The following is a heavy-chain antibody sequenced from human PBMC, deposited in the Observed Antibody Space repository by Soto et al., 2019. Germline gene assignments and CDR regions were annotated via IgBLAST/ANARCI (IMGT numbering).Heavy chain of an antibody. V-gene: IGHV4-4*02. CDR3: ARYDFGTFDY. J-gene: IGHJ4*02. D-gene: IGHD4-17*01. CDR2: IYHTEST. CDR1: GDSISSSFL. Sequence: SETLSLTCAVSGDSISSSFLWSCVRQPPGKGLEWIGEIYHTESTVYNPSLKSRVTISVDKSKNQFSLNLDSVTAADTAVYYCARYDFGTFDYWGRGILVTVYS.